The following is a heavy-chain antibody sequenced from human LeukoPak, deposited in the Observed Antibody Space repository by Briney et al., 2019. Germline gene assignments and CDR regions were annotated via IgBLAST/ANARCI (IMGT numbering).Heavy chain of an antibody. Sequence: SETLSLTCTVSGGSISSGDYYWSWIRQPPGKGLEWIGYIYYSGSIYYNPSLKSRVTISVDTSKNQFSLKLSSVTAADTAVYYCARVNYDILTGRPLVGMDVWGQGTTVTVSS. CDR2: IYYSGSI. V-gene: IGHV4-30-4*08. D-gene: IGHD3-9*01. CDR3: ARVNYDILTGRPLVGMDV. CDR1: GGSISSGDYY. J-gene: IGHJ6*02.